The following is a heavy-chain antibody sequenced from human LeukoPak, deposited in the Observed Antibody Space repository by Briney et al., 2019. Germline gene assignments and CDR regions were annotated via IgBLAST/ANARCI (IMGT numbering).Heavy chain of an antibody. D-gene: IGHD3-22*01. Sequence: ASVKVSCKASGYXFTRYYIHWVRQAPGQGLEWMGIINPSGGGTSNAQKFQGRVTMTRDTSTSTVYMEVSSLTSEDTAVYYCASASGYYAPPDYWGQGTLVTVSS. CDR2: INPSGGGT. V-gene: IGHV1-46*01. CDR3: ASASGYYAPPDY. J-gene: IGHJ4*02. CDR1: GYXFTRYY.